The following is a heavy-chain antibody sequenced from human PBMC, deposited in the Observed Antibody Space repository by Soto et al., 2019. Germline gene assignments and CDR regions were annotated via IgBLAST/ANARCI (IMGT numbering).Heavy chain of an antibody. CDR1: GYTFTAYL. V-gene: IGHV1-2*04. Sequence: SVKVSCKASGYTFTAYLIHWVRQAPGKGLEWMGWINPNRGGTNYAQKFQGWVTMTRDTSISTAYMELSRLRSDDTAVYYCARGEGYCSGGSCYPEYYFDYWGQGTLVTVSS. J-gene: IGHJ4*02. CDR3: ARGEGYCSGGSCYPEYYFDY. CDR2: INPNRGGT. D-gene: IGHD2-15*01.